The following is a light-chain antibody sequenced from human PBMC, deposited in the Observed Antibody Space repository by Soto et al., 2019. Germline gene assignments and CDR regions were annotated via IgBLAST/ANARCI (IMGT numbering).Light chain of an antibody. V-gene: IGLV2-8*01. J-gene: IGLJ2*01. CDR1: SSDVGVYNH. Sequence: QSALTQPPSASGSPGQSVTISCTGTSSDVGVYNHVSWYQQHPGKAPKLMIYEVSKRPSGVPDRFSGSKSGNTASLTVSGLQAEDEADYYCSSFAGNNNLVFGGGTKLTVL. CDR2: EVS. CDR3: SSFAGNNNLV.